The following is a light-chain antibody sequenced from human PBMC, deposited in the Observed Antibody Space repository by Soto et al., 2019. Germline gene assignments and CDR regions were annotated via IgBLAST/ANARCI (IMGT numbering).Light chain of an antibody. CDR3: QQYNSSPLT. Sequence: DIQMTQSPSTLSASVGDRVTITCRANQSISIWLAWYQQRPGKAPNVLIYDASSLQSGVPSRFSGSGYGREFTLSISNLQPDDLATYYCQQYNSSPLTFGGGTKVEIK. CDR1: QSISIW. J-gene: IGKJ4*01. CDR2: DAS. V-gene: IGKV1-5*01.